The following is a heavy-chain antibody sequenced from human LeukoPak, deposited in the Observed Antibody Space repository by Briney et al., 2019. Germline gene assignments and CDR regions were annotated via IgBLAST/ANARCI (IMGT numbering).Heavy chain of an antibody. CDR3: ATVEVGTVDVFDI. D-gene: IGHD1-26*01. V-gene: IGHV4-4*07. J-gene: IGHJ3*02. Sequence: SETLSLTCTVSGGSVTQYHWSWIRQPAGKGLEWIARFYTGGTTNYNPSLNGRATISVDTSKNHFSLKLTSVTAADTAIYYCATVEVGTVDVFDIWGQGTMVTVSS. CDR2: FYTGGTT. CDR1: GGSVTQYH.